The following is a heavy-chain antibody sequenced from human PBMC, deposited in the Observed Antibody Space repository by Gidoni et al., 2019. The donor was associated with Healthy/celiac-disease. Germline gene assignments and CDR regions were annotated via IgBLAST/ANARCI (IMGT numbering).Heavy chain of an antibody. CDR1: GGSISSGGYY. CDR3: ARATYYYDSSGYYPFDY. CDR2: IYYSGST. Sequence: QVQLQESGPGLVKLSQTLSLTCTVSGGSISSGGYYWSWIRQHPGKGLEWIGYIYYSGSTYYNPSLKGRVTISVDTSKNQFSLKLSSVTAADTAVYYCARATYYYDSSGYYPFDYWGQGTLVTVSS. V-gene: IGHV4-31*03. J-gene: IGHJ4*02. D-gene: IGHD3-22*01.